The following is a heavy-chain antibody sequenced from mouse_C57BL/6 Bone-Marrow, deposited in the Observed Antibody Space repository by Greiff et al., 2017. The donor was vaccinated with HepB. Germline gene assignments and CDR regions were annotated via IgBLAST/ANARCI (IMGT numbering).Heavy chain of an antibody. CDR3: ARLNYYYCRNFDY. J-gene: IGHJ2*01. CDR1: GFTFSDYG. Sequence: EVKLMESGGGLVKPGGSLKLSCAASGFTFSDYGMHWVRQAPEKGLEWVAYISSGSSTIYYADTVKGRFTISRDNAKNTLFLQMTSLRSEGTAMYYCARLNYYYCRNFDYWGQGTTLAGSS. CDR2: ISSGSSTI. V-gene: IGHV5-17*01. D-gene: IGHD1-1*01.